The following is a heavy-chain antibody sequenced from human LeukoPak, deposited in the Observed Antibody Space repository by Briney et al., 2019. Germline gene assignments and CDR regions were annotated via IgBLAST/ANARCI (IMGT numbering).Heavy chain of an antibody. V-gene: IGHV1-2*02. CDR2: INPNSGGT. CDR3: ARDFSEYDILTGVFDY. D-gene: IGHD3-9*01. Sequence: ASVTVSCKASGYTFIVYYMHWVRQAPGQGLEWMGWINPNSGGTKYAQKFQGRVTMTRDTSISTAYMELSRLRSDDTAVYYCARDFSEYDILTGVFDYWGQGTLVTVSS. J-gene: IGHJ4*02. CDR1: GYTFIVYY.